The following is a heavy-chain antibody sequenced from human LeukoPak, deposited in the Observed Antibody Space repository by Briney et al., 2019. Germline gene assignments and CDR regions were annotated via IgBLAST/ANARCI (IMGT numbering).Heavy chain of an antibody. V-gene: IGHV5-51*01. CDR2: IYPGDSDT. CDR1: GYSFTSYW. J-gene: IGHJ4*02. Sequence: HGESLKISCKGSGYSFTSYWSGWVRQMPGKGLEWMGIIYPGDSDTRYSPSFQGQVTISADKSISTAYLQWSGLKASDTAMYYCARCGYSGYDWIDYWGQGTLVTVSS. D-gene: IGHD5-12*01. CDR3: ARCGYSGYDWIDY.